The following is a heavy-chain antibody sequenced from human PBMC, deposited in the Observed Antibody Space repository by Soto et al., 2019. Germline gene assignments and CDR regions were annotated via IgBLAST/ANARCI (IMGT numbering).Heavy chain of an antibody. Sequence: GGSLRLSCAASGFTFSSYSMNWVRQAPGKGLEWVSSISSSSSYIYYADSVKGRFTISRDNAKNSLYLQMNSLRAEDTAVYYCARFFRSGYYDSSGYWSDPWGQGTLVTVSS. CDR3: ARFFRSGYYDSSGYWSDP. J-gene: IGHJ5*02. CDR2: ISSSSSYI. CDR1: GFTFSSYS. D-gene: IGHD3-22*01. V-gene: IGHV3-21*01.